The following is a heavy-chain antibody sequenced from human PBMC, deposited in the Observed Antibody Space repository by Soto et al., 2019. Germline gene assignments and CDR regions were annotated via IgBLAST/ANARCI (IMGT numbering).Heavy chain of an antibody. Sequence: QVHLVQSGGEVKKPGASVKVSCKASGYTFTSHGISWVRQAPGHGLEWMGWISAHNGDTNYAQKLQGRVTVTTDTPTNTAYMELRRLRSEDTAVYYCARMVRGSNIDYYYYMDVWGKGTTVTVSS. J-gene: IGHJ6*03. V-gene: IGHV1-18*01. D-gene: IGHD3-10*01. CDR2: ISAHNGDT. CDR3: ARMVRGSNIDYYYYMDV. CDR1: GYTFTSHG.